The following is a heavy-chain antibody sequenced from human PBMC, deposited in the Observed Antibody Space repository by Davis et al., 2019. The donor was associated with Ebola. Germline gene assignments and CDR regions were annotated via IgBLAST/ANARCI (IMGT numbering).Heavy chain of an antibody. J-gene: IGHJ3*02. CDR1: GDSVSGSSGA. V-gene: IGHV6-1*01. CDR2: TYYNSKWYS. CDR3: ARGWLRTGLDI. D-gene: IGHD5-24*01. Sequence: PSETLSLTCAISGDSVSGSSGAWNWIRQSPSRGLEWLGRTYYNSKWYSDYAVSVKSRTTINPDTSKNQFSLQLNSVTPEDTAVYYCARGWLRTGLDIWGQGTMVIVSS.